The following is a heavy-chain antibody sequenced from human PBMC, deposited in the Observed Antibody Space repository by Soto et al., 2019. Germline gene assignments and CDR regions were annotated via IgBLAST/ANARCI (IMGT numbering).Heavy chain of an antibody. J-gene: IGHJ6*02. V-gene: IGHV1-69*13. D-gene: IGHD6-13*01. Sequence: GASVKVSCKASGGTFSSYAISWVRQAPGQGLEWMGGIIPIFGTANYAQKFQGRVTITADESTSTAYMELSSLRSEDTAVYYCARDRSEYSSSWYPSPYYYYYGMDVWGQGTTVTVSS. CDR2: IIPIFGTA. CDR3: ARDRSEYSSSWYPSPYYYYYGMDV. CDR1: GGTFSSYA.